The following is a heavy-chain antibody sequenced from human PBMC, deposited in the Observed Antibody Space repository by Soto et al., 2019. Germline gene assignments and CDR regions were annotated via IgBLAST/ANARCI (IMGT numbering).Heavy chain of an antibody. CDR1: GGSFSGYY. CDR2: INHSGST. Sequence: SETLSLTCAVYGGSFSGYYWSWIRQPPGKGLEWIGEINHSGSTNYNPSLKSRVTISVDTSKNQFSLKLSSVTAADTAVYYCAREGPDFWSGYVDYWGQRTLVTVSS. D-gene: IGHD3-3*01. CDR3: AREGPDFWSGYVDY. J-gene: IGHJ4*02. V-gene: IGHV4-34*01.